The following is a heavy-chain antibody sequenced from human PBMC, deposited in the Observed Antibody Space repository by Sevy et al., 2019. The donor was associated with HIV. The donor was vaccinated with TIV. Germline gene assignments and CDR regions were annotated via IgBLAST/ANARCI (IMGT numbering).Heavy chain of an antibody. CDR1: GFKFSSYS. D-gene: IGHD3-22*01. V-gene: IGHV3-48*01. CDR3: SRDPAYFDSSGYYDY. Sequence: GGSLRLSCAASGFKFSSYSMNWVRHAPGKGLEWLSYISDNGTTIYYADSVKGRFTIFRDSVKNSLYLQMNSLKADDTAVYYCSRDPAYFDSSGYYDYWGQGSQVTVSS. J-gene: IGHJ4*02. CDR2: ISDNGTTI.